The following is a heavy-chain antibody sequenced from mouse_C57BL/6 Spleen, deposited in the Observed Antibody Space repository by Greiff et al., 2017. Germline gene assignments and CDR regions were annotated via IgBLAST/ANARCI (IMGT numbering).Heavy chain of an antibody. Sequence: VQLQQSGPELVKPGASVKISCTASGYTFTDYYMNWVKQSHGTSLEWIGDINPNNGGTSYNQKFKGKATLTVDKSSSKAYMELRSLTAADSAVYDCARGGTTPWYFDVWGTGTTVTVSS. CDR1: GYTFTDYY. V-gene: IGHV1-26*01. D-gene: IGHD1-1*01. J-gene: IGHJ1*03. CDR2: INPNNGGT. CDR3: ARGGTTPWYFDV.